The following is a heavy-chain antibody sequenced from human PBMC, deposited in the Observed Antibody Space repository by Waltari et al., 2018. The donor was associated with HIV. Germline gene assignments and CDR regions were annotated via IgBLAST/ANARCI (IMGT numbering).Heavy chain of an antibody. V-gene: IGHV3-21*06. CDR3: TRANGPSDY. CDR1: GFMSISYS. Sequence: EVQIVQSGGGLVKPGESLRLSCHVSGFMSISYSMNWVRQSPGEGLEDVSSINSRGSFIYYSDSGKGRFTVARDNANNSLYLQIDNLRDDDTAVYFCTRANGPSDYWGQGFLVTVSS. CDR2: INSRGSFI. D-gene: IGHD2-8*01. J-gene: IGHJ4*02.